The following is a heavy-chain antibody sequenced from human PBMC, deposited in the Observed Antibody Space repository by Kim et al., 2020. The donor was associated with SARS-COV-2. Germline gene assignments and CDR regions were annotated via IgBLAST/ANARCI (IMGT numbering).Heavy chain of an antibody. D-gene: IGHD4-17*01. CDR2: T. CDR3: ARESTVTIDY. Sequence: THANPSHNSRVTISVTTSKNQFSLKLSAVTAADTAVYYCARESTVTIDYWGQGTLVTVSS. J-gene: IGHJ4*02. V-gene: IGHV4-31*02.